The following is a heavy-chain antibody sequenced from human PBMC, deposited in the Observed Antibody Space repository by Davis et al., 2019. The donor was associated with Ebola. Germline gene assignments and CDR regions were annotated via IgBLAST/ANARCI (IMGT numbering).Heavy chain of an antibody. V-gene: IGHV3-23*01. Sequence: GESLKISCAASGFIFSNYNMDWVRQAPGKGLEWVSAISPSGGKTFYADSVKGRFTISRDNSKNTLYLQMNSLRTDDTALYYCARTFYSGTGNYYNPDYWGQGALVTVSS. CDR3: ARTFYSGTGNYYNPDY. CDR1: GFIFSNYN. CDR2: ISPSGGKT. J-gene: IGHJ4*02. D-gene: IGHD3-10*01.